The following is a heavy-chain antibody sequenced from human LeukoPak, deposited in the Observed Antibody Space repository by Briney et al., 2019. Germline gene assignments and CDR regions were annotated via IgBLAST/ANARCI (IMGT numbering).Heavy chain of an antibody. Sequence: PSETLSLTCTVSGGSISTYSWTWIRQPPGKGLEWIAYISYSGSTNYNPSLKSRVTTSIDTSKNQFPLKLNSVTAADTAVFYCARIGMGGYWFDPWGQGTLVTVSS. CDR1: GGSISTYS. CDR2: ISYSGST. D-gene: IGHD3-16*01. CDR3: ARIGMGGYWFDP. J-gene: IGHJ5*02. V-gene: IGHV4-59*01.